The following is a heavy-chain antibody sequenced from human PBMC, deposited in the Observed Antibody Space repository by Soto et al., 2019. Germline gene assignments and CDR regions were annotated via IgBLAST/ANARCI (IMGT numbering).Heavy chain of an antibody. CDR1: GATISSGGFY. Sequence: QVQLQESGPGLVEASQTLSLTCTVSGATISSGGFYWSWIRQRPGKGLEWIGHIYYTGTTSYNPSLNSRVTISLDMSSNQCSQKLRSVTAADTAKYFCARDDSFYGEPGYGMNVWGQGTTVTVSS. V-gene: IGHV4-31*03. D-gene: IGHD4-17*01. CDR2: IYYTGTT. J-gene: IGHJ6*02. CDR3: ARDDSFYGEPGYGMNV.